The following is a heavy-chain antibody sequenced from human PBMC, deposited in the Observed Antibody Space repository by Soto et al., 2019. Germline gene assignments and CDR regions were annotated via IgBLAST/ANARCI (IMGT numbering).Heavy chain of an antibody. CDR1: GYSISSGYY. CDR3: ARDGDSNYDY. D-gene: IGHD4-4*01. J-gene: IGHJ4*02. Sequence: GSLRLSCTVSGYSISSGYYWGWIRQPPGKGLEWIGSIYHSGSTYYNPSLKSRVTISVDTSKNQFSLKLSSVTAADTAVYYCARDGDSNYDYWGQGTLVTVSS. V-gene: IGHV4-38-2*02. CDR2: IYHSGST.